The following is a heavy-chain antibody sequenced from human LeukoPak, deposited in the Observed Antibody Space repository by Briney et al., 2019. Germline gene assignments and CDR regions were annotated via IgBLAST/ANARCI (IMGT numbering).Heavy chain of an antibody. D-gene: IGHD3-3*01. Sequence: ASVKVSCKVSGYTLTELSMHWVRQAPGKGLEWMGGFDPEDGETIYAQKLQGRVTMTTDTSTSTAYMELRSLRSDDTAVYYCARVYYDFWSGYYMGPFGYWGQGTLVTVSS. CDR1: GYTLTELS. CDR3: ARVYYDFWSGYYMGPFGY. J-gene: IGHJ4*02. CDR2: FDPEDGET. V-gene: IGHV1-24*01.